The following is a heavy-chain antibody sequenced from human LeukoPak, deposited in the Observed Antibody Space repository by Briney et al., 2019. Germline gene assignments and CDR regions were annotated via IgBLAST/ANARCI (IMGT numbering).Heavy chain of an antibody. CDR2: IKQDGSEI. D-gene: IGHD4-11*01. J-gene: IGHJ6*03. Sequence: GGSLRLSCAASGFTFSNYWMGWVRQTPGKGLEWVANIKQDGSEIYYVDSVKGRFTISRDNAKNSLSLQMNSLRAEDTAVYYCARDRLGYYYYMDVWGKGTTVTVSS. V-gene: IGHV3-7*01. CDR3: ARDRLGYYYYMDV. CDR1: GFTFSNYW.